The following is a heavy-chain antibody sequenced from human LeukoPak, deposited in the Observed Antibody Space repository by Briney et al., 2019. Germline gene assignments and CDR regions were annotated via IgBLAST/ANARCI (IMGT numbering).Heavy chain of an antibody. CDR1: GGSISSYY. CDR2: IYSSGST. J-gene: IGHJ4*02. V-gene: IGHV4-59*08. Sequence: KASETLSLTCTVPGGSISSYYWSWIRQPPGKGLEWIGYIYSSGSTNYNPSLKSRVTISVDTSKNQFSLKLSSVTAADTAVYYCARRHDSSGYYYFDYWGQGTLVTVSS. CDR3: ARRHDSSGYYYFDY. D-gene: IGHD3-22*01.